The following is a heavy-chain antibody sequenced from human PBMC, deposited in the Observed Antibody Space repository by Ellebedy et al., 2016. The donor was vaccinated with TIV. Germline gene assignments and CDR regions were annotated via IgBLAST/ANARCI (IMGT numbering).Heavy chain of an antibody. CDR3: ARDLRGREDY. D-gene: IGHD1-26*01. V-gene: IGHV3-23*01. Sequence: GGSLRLSCAASGFTFSSYAMGWVRQAPGKGLEWVSSISGYGGTTYYADFVKGRFTISRDDSENKLSLQMYSLRVEDTAVYYCARDLRGREDYWGQGTLVTVSS. J-gene: IGHJ4*02. CDR2: ISGYGGTT. CDR1: GFTFSSYA.